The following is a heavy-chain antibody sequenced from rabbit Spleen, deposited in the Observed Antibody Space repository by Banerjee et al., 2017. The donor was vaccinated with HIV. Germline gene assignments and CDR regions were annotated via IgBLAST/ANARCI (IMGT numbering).Heavy chain of an antibody. Sequence: QSLEESGGDLVKPGASLTLTCTASGFSLTSSDYMCWVRQAPGKGLEWIACIDAGSSGFTYFATWAKGRFTISKTSSTEVTLQMTRLTAADTATYFCARDTSSSFSSYGMDLWGPGTLVTVS. V-gene: IGHV1S40*01. CDR2: IDAGSSGFT. CDR1: GFSLTSSDY. D-gene: IGHD1-1*01. CDR3: ARDTSSSFSSYGMDL. J-gene: IGHJ6*01.